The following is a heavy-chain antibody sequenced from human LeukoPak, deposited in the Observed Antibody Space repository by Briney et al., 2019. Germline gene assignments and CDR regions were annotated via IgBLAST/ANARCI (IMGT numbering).Heavy chain of an antibody. D-gene: IGHD3-10*01. CDR3: ARDTYYYGSGSHYSDY. Sequence: SETLSLTCDVSGGSIISSTYYWGWVRQPPGKGLEWIGYIYYSGSANYNPSLKSRVTISVDTSKNQFSLKLSSVTAADTAVYYCARDTYYYGSGSHYSDYWGQGTLVTVSS. J-gene: IGHJ4*02. V-gene: IGHV4-61*05. CDR1: GGSIISSTYY. CDR2: IYYSGSA.